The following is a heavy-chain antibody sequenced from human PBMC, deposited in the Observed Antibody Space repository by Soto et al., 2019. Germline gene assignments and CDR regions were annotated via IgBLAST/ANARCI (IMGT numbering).Heavy chain of an antibody. CDR3: ARDRSAGNYFYYGMDV. V-gene: IGHV3-33*01. CDR2: IWYDGSKE. Sequence: QVQLVESGGGVVQPGRSLRLSCAASGLNFNRNGMHWVCQAPGKGLEWVAVIWYDGSKESYSDSVKGRFTISRDNSKNMLYLQMNSVRVEDTAVYFCARDRSAGNYFYYGMDVWGQGTTVTVSS. D-gene: IGHD1-1*01. CDR1: GLNFNRNG. J-gene: IGHJ6*02.